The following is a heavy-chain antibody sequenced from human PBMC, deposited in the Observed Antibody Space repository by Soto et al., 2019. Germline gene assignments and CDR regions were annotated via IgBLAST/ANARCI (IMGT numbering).Heavy chain of an antibody. V-gene: IGHV1-3*04. J-gene: IGHJ6*02. CDR3: ARGEQLNHYHYGMDV. Sequence: ASVKGSCKASGYSFTTHAMIWVRQAPGQRPEWMGWINTGNGNTRYSPKFKGRVNITRDTSASTAYMELSSLKSEDTAVYYCARGEQLNHYHYGMDVWGQGSTVTVSS. CDR1: GYSFTTHA. CDR2: INTGNGNT.